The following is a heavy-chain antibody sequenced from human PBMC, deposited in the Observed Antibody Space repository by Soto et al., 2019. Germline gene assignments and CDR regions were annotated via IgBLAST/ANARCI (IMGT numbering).Heavy chain of an antibody. CDR2: ISGSGGSA. V-gene: IGHV3-23*01. D-gene: IGHD3-22*01. CDR1: GGLFHGYG. J-gene: IGHJ4*01. CDR3: TTDSYRTIIIVRFDY. Sequence: GGSLRLSCAVPGGLFHGYGMHWVRQAPGKGLEWVSAISGSGGSAYYADSVKGRFTISRDNSNNMVYLQMNSLKIEDTAVYYCTTDSYRTIIIVRFDYWGHGTLVTVSS.